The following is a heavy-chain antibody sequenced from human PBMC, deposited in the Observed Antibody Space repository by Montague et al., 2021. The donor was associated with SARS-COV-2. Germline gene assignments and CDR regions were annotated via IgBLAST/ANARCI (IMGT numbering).Heavy chain of an antibody. Sequence: SETLSLTCAISGGSFSSYYWSWIRQPPGKGLEWIGEVNQSGTTNYNPSVKSGVTISEDTSKNQFYLRLNSVTAADTAVYYCARGRRPGVVPAAGPEWRAFDIWGQGTLVTVSS. CDR3: ARGRRPGVVPAAGPEWRAFDI. D-gene: IGHD2-2*01. CDR2: VNQSGTT. J-gene: IGHJ3*02. V-gene: IGHV4-34*01. CDR1: GGSFSSYY.